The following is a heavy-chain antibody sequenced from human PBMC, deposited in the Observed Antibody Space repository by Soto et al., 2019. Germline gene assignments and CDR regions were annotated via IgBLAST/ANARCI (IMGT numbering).Heavy chain of an antibody. CDR2: IIPIFGTA. D-gene: IGHD2-15*01. CDR3: ARVSGGRDDAFDI. J-gene: IGHJ3*02. V-gene: IGHV1-69*13. Sequence: SVKVSCKASGGTFSSYAISWVRQAPGQGLEWMGGIIPIFGTANYAQKFQGRVTITADESTSTAYMELSSLRSEDTAVYYCARVSGGRDDAFDIWGQGTMVTVSS. CDR1: GGTFSSYA.